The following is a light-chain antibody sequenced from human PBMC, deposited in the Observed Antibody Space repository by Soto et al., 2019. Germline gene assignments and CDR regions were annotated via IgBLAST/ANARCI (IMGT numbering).Light chain of an antibody. Sequence: IQVTQSPSSLSASVGDRVTITCRASQTIGSHLNWYQQKPGTAPKLLIYGASSLHGGVPSRFSGFGSGTYFTLTISTLRPEDFATYYCLQTHSLPVAFGGGTKVE. CDR2: GAS. V-gene: IGKV1-39*01. CDR3: LQTHSLPVA. CDR1: QTIGSH. J-gene: IGKJ4*01.